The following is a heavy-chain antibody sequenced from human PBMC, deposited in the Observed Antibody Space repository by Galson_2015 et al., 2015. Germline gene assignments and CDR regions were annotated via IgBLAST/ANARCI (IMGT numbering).Heavy chain of an antibody. CDR3: ARDASSYNWNYDGVIDY. Sequence: SVKVSCKASGYTFTSYGISWVRQAPGQGLEWMGWISAYNGNTNYAQKLQGRVTMTTDTSTSTAYMELRSLRSDDTAVYYCARDASSYNWNYDGVIDYWGQGTLVTVSS. D-gene: IGHD1-7*01. CDR1: GYTFTSYG. V-gene: IGHV1-18*01. J-gene: IGHJ4*02. CDR2: ISAYNGNT.